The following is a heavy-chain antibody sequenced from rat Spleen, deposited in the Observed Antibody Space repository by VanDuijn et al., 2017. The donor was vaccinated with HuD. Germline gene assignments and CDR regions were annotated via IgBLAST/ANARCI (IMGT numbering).Heavy chain of an antibody. D-gene: IGHD1-1*01. V-gene: IGHV5-29*01. CDR1: GFTFSDYY. Sequence: EVQLVESDGGLVQPGRSLKLSCAASGFTFSDYYMAWVRQAPTEGLEWVAVISYDGSSTYYRDSVKGRFTISRDNAKSTLYLQIDSLRSDDTATYYCVRRIYYAADNWGQGVMVTVSS. CDR3: VRRIYYAADN. CDR2: ISYDGSST. J-gene: IGHJ2*01.